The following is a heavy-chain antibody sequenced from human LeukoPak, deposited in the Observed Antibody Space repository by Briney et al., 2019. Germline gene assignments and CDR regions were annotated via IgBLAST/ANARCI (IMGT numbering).Heavy chain of an antibody. CDR1: GFTFTNSW. V-gene: IGHV3-69-1*01. J-gene: IGHJ4*02. CDR3: ASVRGGY. Sequence: PGGSLRLSCAASGFTFTNSWMAWVRQAPGKGLEWVSYTTPSGTTYYADSVKGRFSVSRDNGENSVYLLMNNLRAEDTAVYHCASVRGGYWGQGTLVAVSS. CDR2: TTPSGTT. D-gene: IGHD3-16*01.